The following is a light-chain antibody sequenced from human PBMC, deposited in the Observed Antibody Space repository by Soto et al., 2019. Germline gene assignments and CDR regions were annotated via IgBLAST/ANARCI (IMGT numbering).Light chain of an antibody. CDR3: SSYTTSTPHVI. Sequence: QSALTQPASVSGSPGQSITISCTGTGSDVGGFHYVSWYQQHPGKAPKLLIYEVTNRPSGISGRFSGSKSGDAASLTISGLQAEDEADYYCSSYTTSTPHVIFGGGTKLTVL. J-gene: IGLJ2*01. CDR2: EVT. CDR1: GSDVGGFHY. V-gene: IGLV2-14*01.